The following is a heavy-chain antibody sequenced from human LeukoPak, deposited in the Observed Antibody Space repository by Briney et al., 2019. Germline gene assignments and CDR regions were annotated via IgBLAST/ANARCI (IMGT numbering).Heavy chain of an antibody. Sequence: GGSLRLSCAASGFTFDDYAMHWVRQAPGKGLEWVSGISWNSGSIGYADSVKGRFTISRDNAKNSLYLQMNSLRAEDTAMYFCARGGDYDWNYKSGFDYWGQGTLVTVSS. V-gene: IGHV3-9*01. J-gene: IGHJ4*02. CDR3: ARGGDYDWNYKSGFDY. CDR1: GFTFDDYA. D-gene: IGHD1-7*01. CDR2: ISWNSGSI.